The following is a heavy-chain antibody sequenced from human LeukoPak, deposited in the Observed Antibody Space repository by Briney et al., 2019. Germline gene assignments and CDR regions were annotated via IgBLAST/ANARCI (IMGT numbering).Heavy chain of an antibody. Sequence: SETLSLTCTVSGGSISGSFWHWIRQPPGKGLEWMGYVFDRGTTAYNPSLKRRVTMSLDTSKSQFSLNLSSVTAADTAVYFCARDPDGYKFFDYWGRGSPVTVSS. J-gene: IGHJ4*02. V-gene: IGHV4-59*01. D-gene: IGHD5-24*01. CDR1: GGSISGSF. CDR3: ARDPDGYKFFDY. CDR2: VFDRGTT.